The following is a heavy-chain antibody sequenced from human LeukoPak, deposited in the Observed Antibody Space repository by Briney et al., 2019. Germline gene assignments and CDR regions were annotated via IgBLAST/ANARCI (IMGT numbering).Heavy chain of an antibody. CDR2: VFYSGST. CDR1: AGSLSSYY. CDR3: ARHLVYGSGTQPYFDY. J-gene: IGHJ4*02. V-gene: IGHV4-59*08. Sequence: SETLSLTCTVSAGSLSSYYWSWIRQPPGKGLEWIAYVFYSGSTNYNPSLKSRVTISVDTSKNQFSLKLYSVTAADTAVYYCARHLVYGSGTQPYFDYWGQGTLVTVSS. D-gene: IGHD3-10*01.